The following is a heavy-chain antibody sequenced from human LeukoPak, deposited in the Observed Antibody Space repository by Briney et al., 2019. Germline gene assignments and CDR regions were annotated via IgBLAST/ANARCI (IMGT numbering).Heavy chain of an antibody. CDR2: ISAYNGNT. CDR3: ARPFPPYYYGSGSYYNV. V-gene: IGHV1-18*01. CDR1: GYTFTSYG. Sequence: GASVKVSSKASGYTFTSYGISWVRQAPGQGLEWMGWISAYNGNTNYAQKLQGRVTMTTDTSTSTAYMELRSLRSDDTAVYYCARPFPPYYYGSGSYYNVWGQRTLVTVSS. J-gene: IGHJ4*02. D-gene: IGHD3-10*01.